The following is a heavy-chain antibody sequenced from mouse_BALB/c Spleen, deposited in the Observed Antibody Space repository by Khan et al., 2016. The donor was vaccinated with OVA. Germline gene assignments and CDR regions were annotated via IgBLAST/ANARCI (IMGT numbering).Heavy chain of an antibody. V-gene: IGHV1-7*01. J-gene: IGHJ3*01. CDR3: ARRGLYGIFAY. Sequence: QVQLKESGAELAKPGASVKMSCKASGYTFTTYWMHWVKQRPGQGLEWIGYIDPSTGYTEYNQKFKDKATLTTDKSSSTAYMQLSSLTSEDSAVYYVARRGLYGIFAYLGQGTLVTVSA. D-gene: IGHD2-1*01. CDR2: IDPSTGYT. CDR1: GYTFTTYW.